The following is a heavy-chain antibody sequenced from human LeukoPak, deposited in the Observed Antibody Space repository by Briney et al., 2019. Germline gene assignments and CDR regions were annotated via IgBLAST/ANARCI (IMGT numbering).Heavy chain of an antibody. CDR2: IYYSGNT. Sequence: KPPETLSLTCTVSGGSISSSSYYWGWIRQPPGKGLEWIGNIYYSGNTYYNPSLKSRVTISVDTSKNQFSLRLTSVTAADTAVYYCARLGRTATSYYYFGVDVWGQGTTVTVSS. V-gene: IGHV4-39*01. D-gene: IGHD6-25*01. J-gene: IGHJ6*02. CDR1: GGSISSSSYY. CDR3: ARLGRTATSYYYFGVDV.